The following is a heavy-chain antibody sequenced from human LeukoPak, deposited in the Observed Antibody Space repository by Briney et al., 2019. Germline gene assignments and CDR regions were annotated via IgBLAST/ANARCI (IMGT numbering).Heavy chain of an antibody. J-gene: IGHJ4*02. V-gene: IGHV3-53*01. Sequence: GGSLRLSCAASGFTFSSHEMNWVRQAPGKGLEWVSVIYSGGTTHYADSVKGRFTISRDNSKNTLYLQMNSLRAEDTAVYYCAAKYELTKVWGQGTLVTVSS. CDR2: IYSGGTT. D-gene: IGHD3-3*01. CDR1: GFTFSSHE. CDR3: AAKYELTKV.